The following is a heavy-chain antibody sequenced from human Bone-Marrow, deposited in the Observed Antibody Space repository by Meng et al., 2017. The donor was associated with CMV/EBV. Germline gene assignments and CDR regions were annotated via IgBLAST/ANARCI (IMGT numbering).Heavy chain of an antibody. Sequence: GESLKISCAVSGIFFSKYNMNWVRQAPGKGLEWVSSITSNSGYIYYADSVKGRFTISRDNAKNSLYLQMDSLRAEDTAVYFCARDSAGRRELIRSTNPWAWGQGTLVTVSS. CDR1: GIFFSKYN. CDR2: ITSNSGYI. V-gene: IGHV3-21*01. D-gene: IGHD1-7*01. CDR3: ARDSAGRRELIRSTNPWA. J-gene: IGHJ4*02.